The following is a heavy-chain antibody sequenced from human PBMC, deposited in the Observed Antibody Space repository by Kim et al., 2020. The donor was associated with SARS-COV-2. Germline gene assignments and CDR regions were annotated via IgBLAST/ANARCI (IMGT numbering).Heavy chain of an antibody. CDR1: GFTFSSYD. CDR3: ARGRWDYDFWGGYKGGESWFDP. Sequence: GGSLRLSCAVSGFTFSSYDMHWVRQATGKGLEWVSAIGTAGDTYYSGSVKGRFTISRENAKNYLYLQMNSLSAGDTAVYYCARGRWDYDFWGGYKGGESWFDPWGQGTLVTVSS. J-gene: IGHJ5*02. V-gene: IGHV3-13*01. D-gene: IGHD3-3*01. CDR2: IGTAGDT.